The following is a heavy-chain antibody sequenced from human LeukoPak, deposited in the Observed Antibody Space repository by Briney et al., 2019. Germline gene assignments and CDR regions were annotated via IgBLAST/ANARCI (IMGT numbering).Heavy chain of an antibody. CDR2: IYYSGST. V-gene: IGHV4-59*08. CDR3: ARTPGWYENYFDY. J-gene: IGHJ4*02. D-gene: IGHD6-19*01. Sequence: SETLSLTCTVSGGSISSYYWSWIRQPPGKGLEWIGYIYYSGSTNYNPSLKSRVTISVDTSKNQFSLKLSSVTAADTAVYYCARTPGWYENYFDYWGQGTLVTVSS. CDR1: GGSISSYY.